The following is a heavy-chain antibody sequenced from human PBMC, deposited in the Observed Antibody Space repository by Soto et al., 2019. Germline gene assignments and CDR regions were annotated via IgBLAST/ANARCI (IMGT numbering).Heavy chain of an antibody. V-gene: IGHV3-23*01. CDR2: ISGSGGST. J-gene: IGHJ6*03. Sequence: PGGSLRLSCAASGFTFSSYAMSWVRQAPGKGLEWFSAISGSGGSTYYAESVKGRFTISRDNSKNTLYLQMNSLRAEDTAVYYCARNSGYDFRIYYYYYYYMDVWGKGTTVTVSS. CDR3: ARNSGYDFRIYYYYYYYMDV. CDR1: GFTFSSYA. D-gene: IGHD5-12*01.